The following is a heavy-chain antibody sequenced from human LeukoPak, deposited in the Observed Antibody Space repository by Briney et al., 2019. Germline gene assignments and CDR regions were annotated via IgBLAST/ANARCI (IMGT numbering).Heavy chain of an antibody. CDR1: GYTFTSYD. CDR3: VAQGYNWNAYESLGYFDY. V-gene: IGHV1-8*01. D-gene: IGHD1-20*01. CDR2: MNPNSGDT. J-gene: IGHJ4*02. Sequence: ASVKVSCKASGYTFTSYDINWVRQATGQGLEWMGWMNPNSGDTGYAQKFQGRVTMTRNTSISTAYMELSSLRSADTAVYYCVAQGYNWNAYESLGYFDYWGQGTLVTVSS.